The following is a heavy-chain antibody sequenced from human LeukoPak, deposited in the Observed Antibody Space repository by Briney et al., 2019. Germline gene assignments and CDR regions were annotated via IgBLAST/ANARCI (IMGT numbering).Heavy chain of an antibody. CDR2: IYRGDSDT. Sequence: GASLQISCQRSGYIFPSYWIGWVRQLSGKGLEWMGIIYRGDSDTRHSPSVQGQVTISADKSISTAYLQWSSVKASDTAMYFCARSNPFEYWGQGTMVTVSS. CDR3: ARSNPFEY. CDR1: GYIFPSYW. V-gene: IGHV5-51*01. J-gene: IGHJ3*01.